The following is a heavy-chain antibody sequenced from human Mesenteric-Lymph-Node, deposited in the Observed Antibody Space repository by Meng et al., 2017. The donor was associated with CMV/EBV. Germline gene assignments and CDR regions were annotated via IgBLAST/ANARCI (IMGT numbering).Heavy chain of an antibody. Sequence: GGSLRLSCAASGFSFNNYWMHWVRQAPGKGLEWVANIKQDGTEKYYVDSVKGRFTISRDNAKKSLFLQMNSLTTEDTAVYYCASRDYYYFNMDVWGQGTTVTVSS. CDR1: GFSFNNYW. J-gene: IGHJ6*02. CDR3: ASRDYYYFNMDV. V-gene: IGHV3-7*01. CDR2: IKQDGTEK.